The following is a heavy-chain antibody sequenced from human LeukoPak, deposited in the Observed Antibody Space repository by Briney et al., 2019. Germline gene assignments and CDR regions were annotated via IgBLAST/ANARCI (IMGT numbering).Heavy chain of an antibody. J-gene: IGHJ4*02. CDR3: ARGETQCMDY. D-gene: IGHD2-8*01. V-gene: IGHV1-8*03. CDR2: VTPTSGNT. CDR1: GYTFTTYG. Sequence: ASVKVSCKASGYTFTTYGVTWVRQAPGQGLEWMGWVTPTSGNTGYAQKFQGRVTITRDTSIGTAYLELRTLRSEDTAVYYCARGETQCMDYWGQGTLVTVSS.